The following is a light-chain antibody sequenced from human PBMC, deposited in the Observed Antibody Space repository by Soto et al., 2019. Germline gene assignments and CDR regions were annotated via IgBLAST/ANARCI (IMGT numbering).Light chain of an antibody. CDR1: HSFSSN. CDR2: GAS. V-gene: IGKV3-15*01. Sequence: EIVMTQSPATLSVSPGERATLSCRASHSFSSNLAWYQQKPGQAPRLLIYGASTRATGIPARFSGSGSGTEFTLTISSLQSEDFAVYYCQQYYNWPRTFGQGTRLEIK. CDR3: QQYYNWPRT. J-gene: IGKJ5*01.